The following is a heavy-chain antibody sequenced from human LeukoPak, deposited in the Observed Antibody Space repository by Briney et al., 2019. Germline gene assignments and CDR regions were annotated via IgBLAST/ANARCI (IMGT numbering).Heavy chain of an antibody. V-gene: IGHV3-30*18. CDR2: ISYDGINK. CDR1: GFTFSDYG. CDR3: VKSYGSSHYYYYGLDV. Sequence: GGSLRLSCAASGFTFSDYGMHWVRQAPGKGLEWVAVISYDGINKYSADSVTGRFTVSRDNSKSTLSLQMNSLRPEDTAMYYCVKSYGSSHYYYYGLDVWGQGTTVTVSS. D-gene: IGHD3-10*01. J-gene: IGHJ6*02.